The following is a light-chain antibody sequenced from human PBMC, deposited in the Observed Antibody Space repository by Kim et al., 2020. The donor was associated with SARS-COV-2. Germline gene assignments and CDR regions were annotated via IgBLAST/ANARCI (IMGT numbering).Light chain of an antibody. CDR3: QQYGSSRGFT. CDR2: GVS. J-gene: IGKJ3*01. V-gene: IGKV3-20*01. Sequence: ESVLTQSPGTLSLSPGERATLSCRASQTVGSNYLAWYQQKPGQAPRLLIYGVSSRATGIPDRFSGSGSGTDFTLTISRLEPEDFAVYYCQQYGSSRGFTFGPGTKVDIK. CDR1: QTVGSNY.